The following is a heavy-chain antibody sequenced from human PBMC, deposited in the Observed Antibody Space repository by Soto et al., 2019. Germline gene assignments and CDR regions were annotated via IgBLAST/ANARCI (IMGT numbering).Heavy chain of an antibody. D-gene: IGHD3-3*01. V-gene: IGHV1-18*01. CDR2: ISAYNGNT. J-gene: IGHJ6*03. CDR1: GYTFTSYG. CDR3: ARDRNYDFWSGYYYYYYMDV. Sequence: EASVKVCCKDSGYTFTSYGISWVRQAPGQGLEWMGWISAYNGNTNYAQKLQGRVTMTTDTSTSTAYMELRSLRSDDTAVYYCARDRNYDFWSGYYYYYYMDVWGKGTTVTVSS.